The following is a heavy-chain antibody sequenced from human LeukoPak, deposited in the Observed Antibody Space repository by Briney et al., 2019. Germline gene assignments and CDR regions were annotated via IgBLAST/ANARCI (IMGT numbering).Heavy chain of an antibody. CDR1: GFSFSSYA. Sequence: GGSLRLSCAASGFSFSSYAMSWVRQAPGKGLEWVSGISGSGGSTYYADSAKGRFTISRDNSKNTLYVQMNSLRAEDTAVYYCAKARGFCSGGSCYNPFDPWGQGTLVTVSS. D-gene: IGHD2-15*01. V-gene: IGHV3-23*01. CDR3: AKARGFCSGGSCYNPFDP. CDR2: ISGSGGST. J-gene: IGHJ5*02.